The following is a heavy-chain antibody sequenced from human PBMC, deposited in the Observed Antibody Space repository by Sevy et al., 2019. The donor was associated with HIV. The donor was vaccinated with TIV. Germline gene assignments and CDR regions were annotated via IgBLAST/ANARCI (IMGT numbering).Heavy chain of an antibody. CDR2: INSDGSST. Sequence: GGSLRLSCAASGFTFSSYWMHWVRQAPGKGLVWVSRINSDGSSTSYADSVKGRFTISRDNAKNTLYLQMNSLRAEDTAVYYCARDMVEYYDFWSGSYYGMDVWGQGTRVTVSS. D-gene: IGHD3-3*01. J-gene: IGHJ6*02. CDR1: GFTFSSYW. CDR3: ARDMVEYYDFWSGSYYGMDV. V-gene: IGHV3-74*01.